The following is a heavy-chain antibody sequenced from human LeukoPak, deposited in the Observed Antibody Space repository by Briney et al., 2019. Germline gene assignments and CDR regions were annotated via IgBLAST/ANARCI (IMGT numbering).Heavy chain of an antibody. CDR1: GLTFDTHT. J-gene: IGHJ4*02. D-gene: IGHD1-1*01. CDR2: IHDDGAKT. V-gene: IGHV3-23*01. CDR3: AIPLRPTTSYFDS. Sequence: GGSLRLSCAASGLTFDTHTMTWVPHAPGKGLEWVSSIHDDGAKTYYADSVEGRFTISRDNSKNTLFLQMISLRADDTALYYGAIPLRPTTSYFDSWGQGTLVTVSS.